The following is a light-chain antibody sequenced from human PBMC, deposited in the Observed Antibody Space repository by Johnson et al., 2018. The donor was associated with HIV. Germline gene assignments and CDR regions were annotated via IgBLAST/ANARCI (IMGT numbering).Light chain of an antibody. CDR3: GTWDSSLSVGV. J-gene: IGLJ1*01. CDR2: ENN. V-gene: IGLV1-51*01. Sequence: QSVLTQPPSVSAAPGQKVTISCSGSSSNIGKNYVSWYQQLPGKAPKLLIYENNKRPSGIPDRFSGSKSGTSATLGITGLQTGDEADYYCGTWDSSLSVGVFGTGTKVTVI. CDR1: SSNIGKNY.